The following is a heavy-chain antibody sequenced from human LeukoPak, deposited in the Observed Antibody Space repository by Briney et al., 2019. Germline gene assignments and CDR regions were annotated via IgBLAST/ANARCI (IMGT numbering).Heavy chain of an antibody. V-gene: IGHV3-21*01. Sequence: GGSLRLSCAASGFTFSSYSMNWVRQAPGKGLEWVSSISSSSSYIYYADSVKGRFTISRDNAKNSLYLQMNSLRAEDTAVYYCARGFYGLDTVLEADAFDIWGQGTLVTVSS. CDR2: ISSSSSYI. CDR1: GFTFSSYS. J-gene: IGHJ3*02. D-gene: IGHD4-17*01. CDR3: ARGFYGLDTVLEADAFDI.